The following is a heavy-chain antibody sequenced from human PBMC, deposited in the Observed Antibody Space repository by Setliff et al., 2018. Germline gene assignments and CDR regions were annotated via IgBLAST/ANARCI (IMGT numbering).Heavy chain of an antibody. V-gene: IGHV1-69*11. CDR1: GVAFSSYA. CDR3: ARGRDGYNANAYEI. D-gene: IGHD5-12*01. Sequence: SVTVSCKASGVAFSSYALTWVRQAPGQGLEWMGRIIPVIDTTDYAENFQGRVTFTADESTKTAYMDLRSLRSEDTAIYYCARGRDGYNANAYEIWGQGTMVTVSS. J-gene: IGHJ3*02. CDR2: IIPVIDTT.